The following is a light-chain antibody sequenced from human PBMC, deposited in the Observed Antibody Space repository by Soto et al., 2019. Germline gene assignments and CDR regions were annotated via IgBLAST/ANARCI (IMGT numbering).Light chain of an antibody. CDR3: MQALQTPIT. Sequence: DIVMTHSPLSLPFTPVEPSSISFMSSQILLHSNGYNYLDWYLQKPGQSPQLLIYLGSNRSSGVPDRFSGSGSGTDFTLKISRVEAEDVGVYYCMQALQTPITFGQGTRLEIK. J-gene: IGKJ5*01. CDR1: QILLHSNGYNY. V-gene: IGKV2-28*01. CDR2: LGS.